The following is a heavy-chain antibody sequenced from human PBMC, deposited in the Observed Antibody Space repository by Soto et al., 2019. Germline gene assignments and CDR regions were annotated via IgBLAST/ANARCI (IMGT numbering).Heavy chain of an antibody. V-gene: IGHV1-46*01. CDR1: GYTFTSYY. J-gene: IGHJ4*02. D-gene: IGHD3-22*01. CDR3: ARLRVVIGRRGYFDY. Sequence: QVQLVQSGAEVKKPGASVKVSCKASGYTFTSYYMHWVRQAPGQGLEWMGIINPSGGSTSYAQKFQGRVNMTRDTSTSTVYMELSSLRSEDTAVYYCARLRVVIGRRGYFDYWGQGPLVTVSS. CDR2: INPSGGST.